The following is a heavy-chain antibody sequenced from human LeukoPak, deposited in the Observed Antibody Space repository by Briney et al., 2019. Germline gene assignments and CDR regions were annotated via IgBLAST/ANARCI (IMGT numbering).Heavy chain of an antibody. D-gene: IGHD2-21*02. CDR2: IIPIFGTA. V-gene: IGHV1-69*01. CDR1: GGTFSSYA. J-gene: IGHJ4*02. CDR3: ARGSPSYCGGDCYPDY. Sequence: PVKVSCKASGGTFSSYAISWVRQAPGQGLEWMGGIIPIFGTANYAQKFQGRVTITADESTSTAYMELSSLRSEDTAVYYCARGSPSYCGGDCYPDYWGQGTLVTVSS.